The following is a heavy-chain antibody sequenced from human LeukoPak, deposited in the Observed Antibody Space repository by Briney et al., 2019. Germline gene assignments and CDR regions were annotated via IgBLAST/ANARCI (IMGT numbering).Heavy chain of an antibody. CDR2: INPNSGGT. CDR3: AVTPTTVTTVTYDY. D-gene: IGHD4-17*01. Sequence: ASVKVSCKASGYTFTGYCMHWVRQAPGQGLEWMGWINPNSGGTNYAQKFQGRVTMTRDTSISTAYMELSRLRSDDTAVYYCAVTPTTVTTVTYDYWGQGTLVTVSS. V-gene: IGHV1-2*02. CDR1: GYTFTGYC. J-gene: IGHJ4*02.